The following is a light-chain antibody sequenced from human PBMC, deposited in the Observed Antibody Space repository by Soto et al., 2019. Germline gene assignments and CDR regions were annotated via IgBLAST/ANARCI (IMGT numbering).Light chain of an antibody. CDR1: QSISSY. V-gene: IGKV1-39*01. J-gene: IGKJ1*01. Sequence: DIQMTQSPSSLSASVGDRVTITCRASQSISSYLNWYQQKPGNAPKLLIYAASSWQSGVPSRFSGSGSGTDFTLTISSLQPEDFATYYCQQSYSTPSTFGQGTKVEIK. CDR3: QQSYSTPST. CDR2: AAS.